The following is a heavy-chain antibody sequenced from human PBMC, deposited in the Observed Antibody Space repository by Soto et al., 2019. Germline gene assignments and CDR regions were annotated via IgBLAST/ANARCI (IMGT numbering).Heavy chain of an antibody. Sequence: QVQLQESGPGLVKPSQTLSLTCTVSGDSLNSGSFYWTWIRHHPEKGLEWIGFISYTGSTDQSPSLKSRVSISVDTSKNQFSLNLTSVTAADTAVYYCARGYGYSYYYMDVWGKGTTVTVSS. D-gene: IGHD1-20*01. CDR2: ISYTGST. CDR1: GDSLNSGSFY. J-gene: IGHJ6*03. V-gene: IGHV4-31*03. CDR3: ARGYGYSYYYMDV.